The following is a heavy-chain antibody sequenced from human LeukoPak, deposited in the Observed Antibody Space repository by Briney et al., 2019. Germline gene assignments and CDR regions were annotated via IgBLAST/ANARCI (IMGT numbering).Heavy chain of an antibody. Sequence: SETLSLTCTVTGGSISSSNYYWGWIRQPPRRGLEWIGSIYYSGSTYYNPSLRSRVTISLDTSKNQFSLKLSSVTTADTAVYYCATHDGTIFGVVTLDPWGQGTLVTVSS. CDR2: IYYSGST. CDR3: ATHDGTIFGVVTLDP. D-gene: IGHD3-3*01. CDR1: GGSISSSNYY. J-gene: IGHJ5*02. V-gene: IGHV4-39*01.